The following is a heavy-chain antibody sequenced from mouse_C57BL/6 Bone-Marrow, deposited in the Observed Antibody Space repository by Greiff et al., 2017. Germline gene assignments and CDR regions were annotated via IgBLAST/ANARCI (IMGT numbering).Heavy chain of an antibody. V-gene: IGHV5-6*02. CDR3: ARRGTGTGFAY. J-gene: IGHJ3*01. CDR2: ISSGGSYT. CDR1: GFTFSSYG. D-gene: IGHD4-1*01. Sequence: EVMLVESGGDLVKPGGSLKLSCAASGFTFSSYGMSWVRQTPDKRLEWVATISSGGSYTYYPDSVKGRFTISRDNAKNTLYLQMSSLKSEDTAMYYCARRGTGTGFAYWGQGTLVTVSA.